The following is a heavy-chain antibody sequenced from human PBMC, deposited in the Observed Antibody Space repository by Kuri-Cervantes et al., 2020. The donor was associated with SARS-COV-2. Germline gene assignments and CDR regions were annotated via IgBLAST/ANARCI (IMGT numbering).Heavy chain of an antibody. J-gene: IGHJ6*02. V-gene: IGHV1-18*01. CDR1: GYTFTSYG. D-gene: IGHD3-10*01. Sequence: ASVKVSCKASGYTFTSYGISWVRQAPGQGLEWMGWISAYNGNTNYAQKLQGRVTMTTDTSTSTAYMELRSPRSDDTAVYYCARDVAMVRGVINLYYYYYYGMDAWGQGTTVTVSS. CDR2: ISAYNGNT. CDR3: ARDVAMVRGVINLYYYYYYGMDA.